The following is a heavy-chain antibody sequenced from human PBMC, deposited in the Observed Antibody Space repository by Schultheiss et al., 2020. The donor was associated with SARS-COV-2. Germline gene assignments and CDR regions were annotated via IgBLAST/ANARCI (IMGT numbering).Heavy chain of an antibody. V-gene: IGHV3-23*01. D-gene: IGHD3-10*01. CDR3: ARPIWFGDPSGGMDV. CDR2: ISGSGGST. J-gene: IGHJ6*02. CDR1: GFTFSSYA. Sequence: GESLKISCAASGFTFSSYAMSWVRQAPGKGLEWVSAISGSGGSTYYADSVKGRFTISRDNSKNTLYLQMNSLRAEDTAVYYCARPIWFGDPSGGMDVWGQGTTVTVSS.